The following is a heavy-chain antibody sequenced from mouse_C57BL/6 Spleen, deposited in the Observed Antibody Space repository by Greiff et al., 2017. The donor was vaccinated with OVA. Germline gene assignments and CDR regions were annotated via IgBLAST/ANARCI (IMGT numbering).Heavy chain of an antibody. J-gene: IGHJ4*01. V-gene: IGHV10-3*01. Sequence: EVQVVESGGGLVQPKGSLKLSCAASGFTFNTYAMHWVRQAPGKGLEWVARIRSKSSNYATYYADSVKDRFTISRDDSQSMLYLQMNNLKTEDTAMYYCGGEGDSSGYVGYYAMDYWGQGTSVTVSS. CDR1: GFTFNTYA. CDR3: GGEGDSSGYVGYYAMDY. D-gene: IGHD3-2*02. CDR2: IRSKSSNYAT.